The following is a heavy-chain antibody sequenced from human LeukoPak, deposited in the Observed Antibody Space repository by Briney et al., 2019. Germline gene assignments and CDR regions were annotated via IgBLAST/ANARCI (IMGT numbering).Heavy chain of an antibody. J-gene: IGHJ3*02. CDR3: ARLDLRGANAFDI. D-gene: IGHD3-3*01. CDR2: FYASGTT. Sequence: SETLSLTCTVSGGSIVSHYWNWIRQPAGRGLEWIGRFYASGTTNTSPSLKSRVTMSVDTSKNQFSLKLSSVTAADTAVYYCARLDLRGANAFDIWGQGTMVTVSS. V-gene: IGHV4-4*07. CDR1: GGSIVSHY.